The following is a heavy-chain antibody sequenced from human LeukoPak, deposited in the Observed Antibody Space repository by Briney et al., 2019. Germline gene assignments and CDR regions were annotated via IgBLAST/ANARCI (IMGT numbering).Heavy chain of an antibody. CDR2: INTDGSVT. V-gene: IGHV3-74*01. Sequence: GGSLRLSCAAAGFTFSSYWMHWVRRAPGKGLVWVSRINTDGSVTTYADSVKGRFTISRDNAKNTLYLQMNSLRAEDTAMYYCAGGPYDNSGYYFVYWGQGTLVTVSS. CDR3: AGGPYDNSGYYFVY. CDR1: GFTFSSYW. D-gene: IGHD3-22*01. J-gene: IGHJ4*02.